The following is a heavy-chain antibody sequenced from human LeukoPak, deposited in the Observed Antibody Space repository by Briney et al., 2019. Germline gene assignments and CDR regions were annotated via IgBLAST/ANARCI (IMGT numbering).Heavy chain of an antibody. CDR1: GYTFTSYG. CDR3: ARAYYDILTGYFNWFDP. D-gene: IGHD3-9*01. J-gene: IGHJ5*02. Sequence: ASVKVSCKASGYTFTSYGISWVRQAPGQGLEWMGWISAYNCTTNYAQKLQGRVTMTTDTSTSTAYMELRSLRSDDTAVYYCARAYYDILTGYFNWFDPWGQGTLVTVSS. CDR2: ISAYNCTT. V-gene: IGHV1-18*04.